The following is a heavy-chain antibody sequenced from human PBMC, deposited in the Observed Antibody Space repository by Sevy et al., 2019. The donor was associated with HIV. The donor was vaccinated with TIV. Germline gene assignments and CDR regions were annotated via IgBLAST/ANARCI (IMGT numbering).Heavy chain of an antibody. J-gene: IGHJ6*02. CDR3: ARKLGYCSSTSCYYYYDGMDV. D-gene: IGHD2-2*01. V-gene: IGHV3-33*01. CDR2: IWYDGSNK. Sequence: WGSLRLSCAASGFTFSSYGMHWVRQAPGKGLEWVAAIWYDGSNKYYADSVKGRFTISRDNSKKTLYLQMNSLRAEDTAVYYCARKLGYCSSTSCYYYYDGMDVWGQGTTVTVSS. CDR1: GFTFSSYG.